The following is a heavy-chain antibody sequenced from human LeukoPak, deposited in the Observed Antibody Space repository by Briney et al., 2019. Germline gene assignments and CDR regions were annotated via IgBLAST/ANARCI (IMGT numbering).Heavy chain of an antibody. CDR3: ARDPSSGGAFDI. CDR2: INHGGST. D-gene: IGHD2-15*01. CDR1: GGSFSGYY. V-gene: IGHV4-34*01. J-gene: IGHJ3*02. Sequence: SETLSLTCAVYGGSFSGYYWSWIRQPPGKGLEWIGEINHGGSTNYNPSLKSRVTISVDTSKNQFSLKLSSVTAADTAVYYCARDPSSGGAFDIWGQGTMVTVSS.